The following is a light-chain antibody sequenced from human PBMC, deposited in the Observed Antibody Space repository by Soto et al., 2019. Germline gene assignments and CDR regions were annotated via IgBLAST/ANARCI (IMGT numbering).Light chain of an antibody. V-gene: IGLV1-47*01. CDR2: RND. Sequence: QSVLTQPPSASGTPGQRVTISCSGSRSNIRSNYVYWYQQFPGAAPKLLIYRNDQRPSGVPDRFSASKSGTSASLAISGLRSEDEGDYYCAAWDDSLSGHVVFGGGTQLTVL. J-gene: IGLJ2*01. CDR1: RSNIRSNY. CDR3: AAWDDSLSGHVV.